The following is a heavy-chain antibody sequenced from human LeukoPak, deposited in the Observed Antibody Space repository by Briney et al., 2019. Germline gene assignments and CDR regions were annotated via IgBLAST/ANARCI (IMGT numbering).Heavy chain of an antibody. V-gene: IGHV3-23*01. CDR3: VREDTPATAN. J-gene: IGHJ4*02. Sequence: GGSLRLSCVVSGFTFSTSAMSWVRQAPGKGLEWVSGISESGDITYYADSVTGRFTISRDNSKDTLFLQMHSLRPGDTAVYYCVREDTPATANWGQGTLVTISS. D-gene: IGHD2-21*02. CDR1: GFTFSTSA. CDR2: ISESGDIT.